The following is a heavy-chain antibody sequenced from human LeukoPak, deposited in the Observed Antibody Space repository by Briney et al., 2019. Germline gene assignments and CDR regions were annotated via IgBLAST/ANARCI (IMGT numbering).Heavy chain of an antibody. CDR2: ISINSGGT. Sequence: PGGSLRLSCAASGFTFSSYAMTWVRQAPGKGLEWVSSISINSGGTYYADSVKGRFTISRDNSKNTLYLQMNSLRAEDTAVYYCASFVIVASDYWGQGTLVTVSS. CDR1: GFTFSSYA. V-gene: IGHV3-23*01. D-gene: IGHD5-12*01. J-gene: IGHJ4*02. CDR3: ASFVIVASDY.